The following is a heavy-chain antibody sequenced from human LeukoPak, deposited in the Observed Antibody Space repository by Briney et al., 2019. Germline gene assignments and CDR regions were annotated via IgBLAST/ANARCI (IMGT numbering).Heavy chain of an antibody. Sequence: GGSLRLSCAASGFTFSDYYMSWIRQAPGKGLEWVSYISSSSSYTNYADSVKGRFTISRDNAKNSLYLQMNSLRAEDTAVYYCARFADDYYYYGMDVWGQGTTVTVSS. V-gene: IGHV3-11*06. CDR1: GFTFSDYY. J-gene: IGHJ6*02. CDR3: ARFADDYYYYGMDV. CDR2: ISSSSSYT.